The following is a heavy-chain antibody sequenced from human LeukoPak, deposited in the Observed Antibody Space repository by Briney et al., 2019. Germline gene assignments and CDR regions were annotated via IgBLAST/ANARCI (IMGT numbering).Heavy chain of an antibody. CDR1: GYTFTDYY. D-gene: IGHD3-9*01. CDR3: AREKLRYFEKTGFDS. Sequence: ASVKVSCKASGYTFTDYYIQWVRQAPGQGLEWMGWFNPNSGGSDYAQKFQGRVTTTGDTSISSGYMELSRLISDDTAVYYCAREKLRYFEKTGFDSWGQGTLVTVSS. CDR2: FNPNSGGS. V-gene: IGHV1-2*02. J-gene: IGHJ5*01.